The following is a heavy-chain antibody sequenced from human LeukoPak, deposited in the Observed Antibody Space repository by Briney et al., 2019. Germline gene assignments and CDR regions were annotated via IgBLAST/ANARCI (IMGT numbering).Heavy chain of an antibody. D-gene: IGHD3-10*02. CDR3: AELGITMIGGV. J-gene: IGHJ6*04. CDR2: ITSSSSYT. CDR1: GFTFTTYN. Sequence: GGSLRLSCAASGFTFTTYNMNWVRQAPGTGLEWVSSITSSSSYTFYADSVKGRFTISRDNAKNSLYLQMNSLRAEDTAVYYCAELGITMIGGVWGKGTTVTISS. V-gene: IGHV3-21*01.